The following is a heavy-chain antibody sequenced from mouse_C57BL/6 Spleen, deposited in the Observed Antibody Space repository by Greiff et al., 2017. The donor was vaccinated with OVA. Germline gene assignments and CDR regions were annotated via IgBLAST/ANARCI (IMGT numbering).Heavy chain of an antibody. V-gene: IGHV1-53*01. D-gene: IGHD1-1*01. J-gene: IGHJ2*01. Sequence: QVQLQQPGPELVKPGASVKLSCKASGYTFTSYWMHWVKQRPGQGLEWIGNINPSNGGTNYNEKFKSKATLTVDKSSSTAYMQLSSLTSEDSAVYYCARTSITTVVNYFDYWGQGTTLTVSS. CDR3: ARTSITTVVNYFDY. CDR1: GYTFTSYW. CDR2: INPSNGGT.